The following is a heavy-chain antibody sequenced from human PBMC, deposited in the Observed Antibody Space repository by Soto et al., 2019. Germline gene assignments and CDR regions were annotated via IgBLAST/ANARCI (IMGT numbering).Heavy chain of an antibody. CDR2: INHSGTV. V-gene: IGHV4-34*01. D-gene: IGHD3-16*01. CDR1: GGAFNGYY. CDR3: ARAGAALVCGSIGGFAY. Sequence: QVHLQQWGAGLLKPSETLSLTCAVNGGAFNGYYWTWIRQSPGKGLQWIGEINHSGTVDYNPSRMSRVTFSIDTSKKHFSLTILAVTAADTAVYYCARAGAALVCGSIGGFAYWSQGTLVTASS. J-gene: IGHJ4*02.